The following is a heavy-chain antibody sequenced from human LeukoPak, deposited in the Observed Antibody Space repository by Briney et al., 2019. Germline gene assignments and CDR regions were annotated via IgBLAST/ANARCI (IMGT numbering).Heavy chain of an antibody. CDR2: INHSGST. J-gene: IGHJ1*01. D-gene: IGHD4-17*01. Sequence: SETLSLTCAVYGGSFSGYYWSWIRQPPGKGLEWIGEINHSGSTNYNPSLKSRVTISVDTSKNQFSLKLSSVTAADTAVYYCARLTPYGDLFQHWGQGTLVTASS. CDR3: ARLTPYGDLFQH. V-gene: IGHV4-34*01. CDR1: GGSFSGYY.